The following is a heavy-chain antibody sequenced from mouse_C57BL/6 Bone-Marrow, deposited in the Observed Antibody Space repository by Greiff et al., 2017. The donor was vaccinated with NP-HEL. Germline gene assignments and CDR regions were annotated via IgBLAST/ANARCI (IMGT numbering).Heavy chain of an antibody. J-gene: IGHJ3*01. CDR1: GYTFTEYT. D-gene: IGHD4-1*01. CDR3: ARHEEGITGTGGWFAY. V-gene: IGHV1-62-2*01. CDR2: FYPGSGSI. Sequence: VQRVESGAELVKPGASVKLSCKASGYTFTEYTIHWVKQRSGQGLEWIGWFYPGSGSIKYNEKFKDKATLTADKSSSTVYMELSRLTSEDSAVYFCARHEEGITGTGGWFAYWGQGTLVTVSA.